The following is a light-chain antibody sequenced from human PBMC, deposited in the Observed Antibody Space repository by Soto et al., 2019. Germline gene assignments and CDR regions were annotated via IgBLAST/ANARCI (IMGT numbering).Light chain of an antibody. CDR2: KAS. J-gene: IGKJ2*01. CDR1: QSISTW. Sequence: DIQMTQSPSTLSASVGDRVTITCRASQSISTWLAWYQQKPGKAPKLLIYKASSLRNGVPSRFSGSGSGTEFTLTIYSLQLDDFAPYYCQQYNGYPHTFGQGTKLEIK. V-gene: IGKV1-5*03. CDR3: QQYNGYPHT.